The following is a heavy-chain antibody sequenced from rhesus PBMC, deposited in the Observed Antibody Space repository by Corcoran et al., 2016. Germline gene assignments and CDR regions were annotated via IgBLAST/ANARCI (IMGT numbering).Heavy chain of an antibody. V-gene: IGHV4-169*02. J-gene: IGHJ1*01. CDR2: IYSSGNST. D-gene: IGHD3-28*01. CDR1: GGSISSSY. Sequence: QLQLQESGPGLVKPSETLSVTCAVSGGSISSSYWSWIRQAPGKGLEWIGYIYSSGNSTKYNPTLKSRVTLLVDTFKTQLSLKLSSVTAADTAVYYCASERYDSGYYGYFEFWGQGALVTVSS. CDR3: ASERYDSGYYGYFEF.